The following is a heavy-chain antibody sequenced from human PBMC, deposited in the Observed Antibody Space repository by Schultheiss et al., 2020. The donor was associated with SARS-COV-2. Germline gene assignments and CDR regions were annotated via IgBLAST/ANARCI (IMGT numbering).Heavy chain of an antibody. D-gene: IGHD6-13*01. Sequence: GGSLRLSCTASGFTFSNYSMNWVRQAPEKGLEWVSYISSSSGTIFYADSVKGRFTISRDNAKNTLYLQMNSLRAEDTAVYYCARTTALGSIAALGYWGQGTLVTVSS. CDR2: ISSSSGTI. CDR1: GFTFSNYS. J-gene: IGHJ4*02. V-gene: IGHV3-48*04. CDR3: ARTTALGSIAALGY.